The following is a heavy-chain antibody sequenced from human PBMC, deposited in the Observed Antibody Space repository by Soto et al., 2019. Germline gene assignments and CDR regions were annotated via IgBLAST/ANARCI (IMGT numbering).Heavy chain of an antibody. CDR2: INPSGGST. J-gene: IGHJ5*02. CDR3: ARGFFDFWSGYYQKPYKWFDP. Sequence: GASVKVSCKSSGYTFTSYYMHWVRQAPGQGLEWMGIINPSGGSTSYAQKFQGRVTMTRDTSTSTVYMELSSLRSEDTAVYYCARGFFDFWSGYYQKPYKWFDPWGQGTLVTVSS. D-gene: IGHD3-3*01. CDR1: GYTFTSYY. V-gene: IGHV1-46*03.